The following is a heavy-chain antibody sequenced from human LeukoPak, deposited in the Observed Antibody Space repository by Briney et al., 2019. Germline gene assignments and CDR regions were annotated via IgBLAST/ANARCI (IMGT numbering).Heavy chain of an antibody. CDR3: ARFPYSSSWDYRFDP. D-gene: IGHD6-13*01. J-gene: IGHJ5*02. CDR2: IYYSGST. Sequence: PSETLSLTCTVSGSSISSSSYYWGWIRQPPGKGLEWIGSIYYSGSTYYNPSLKSRVTISVDTSKNQFSLKLSSVTAADTAVYYCARFPYSSSWDYRFDPWGQGTLVTVSS. CDR1: GSSISSSSYY. V-gene: IGHV4-39*01.